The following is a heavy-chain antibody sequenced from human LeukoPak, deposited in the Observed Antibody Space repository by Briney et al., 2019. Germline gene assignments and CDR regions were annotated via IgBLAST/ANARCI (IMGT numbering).Heavy chain of an antibody. J-gene: IGHJ2*01. D-gene: IGHD6-13*01. Sequence: ASVKVSCKASGYTFTSYDINWVRQATGQGLEWIQWMNPTSDNTGYARKFQGRVTMTRDMSTSTVYMELSSLRSEDTAVYYCAGDIGYSRNWYFDLWGRGTLVTVSS. V-gene: IGHV1-8*01. CDR3: AGDIGYSRNWYFDL. CDR1: GYTFTSYD. CDR2: MNPTSDNT.